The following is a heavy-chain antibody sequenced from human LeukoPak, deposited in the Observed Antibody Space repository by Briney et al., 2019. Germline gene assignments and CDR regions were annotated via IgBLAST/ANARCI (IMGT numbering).Heavy chain of an antibody. V-gene: IGHV1-18*01. CDR1: GYTFTSYG. J-gene: IGHJ6*02. CDR3: ARDEWSYYDFWSGYYTGIHGYYYGMDV. CDR2: ISAYNGNT. Sequence: ASVKVSCKASGYTFTSYGISWVRQAPGQGLEWMGWISAYNGNTNYAQKLQGRVTMTTDTSTSTAYMELRSLRSDDTAVYYCARDEWSYYDFWSGYYTGIHGYYYGMDVWGQGTTVTVSS. D-gene: IGHD3-3*01.